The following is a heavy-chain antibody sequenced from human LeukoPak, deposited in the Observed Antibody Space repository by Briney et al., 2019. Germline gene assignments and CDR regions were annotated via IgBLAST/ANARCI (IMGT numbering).Heavy chain of an antibody. CDR1: GGSISSGGYY. CDR3: AGGNGYCSSTSCYRGWWFDP. D-gene: IGHD2-2*02. J-gene: IGHJ5*02. CDR2: IYHSGST. V-gene: IGHV4-30-2*01. Sequence: SETLSLTCTVSGGSISSGGYYWSWIRQPPGKGLEWIGYIYHSGSTYYNPSLKSRVTISVDRSKNQFSLKLSSVTAADTAVYYCAGGNGYCSSTSCYRGWWFDPWGQGTLVTVSS.